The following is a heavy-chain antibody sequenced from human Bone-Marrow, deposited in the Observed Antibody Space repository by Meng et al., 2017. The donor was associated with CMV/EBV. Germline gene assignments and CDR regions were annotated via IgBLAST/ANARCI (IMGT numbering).Heavy chain of an antibody. J-gene: IGHJ5*02. CDR1: GYTFTSYG. D-gene: IGHD3-10*01. CDR3: VWITMVRGVTGGVGFDP. V-gene: IGHV1-18*01. CDR2: ISAYNGNT. Sequence: QVRQVRAGAEVKKPGASVKVSCKASGYTFTSYGISWVRQAPGQGLEWMGWISAYNGNTNYAQKLQGRVTMTTDTSTSTAYMELRSLRSDDTAVYYCVWITMVRGVTGGVGFDPWGQGTLVTVSS.